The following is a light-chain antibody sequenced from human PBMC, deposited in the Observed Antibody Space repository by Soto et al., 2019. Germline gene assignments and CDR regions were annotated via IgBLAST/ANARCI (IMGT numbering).Light chain of an antibody. CDR2: GNT. Sequence: QSVLTQPPSVSGAPGQRVTISCTGSSSNIGAGYDVHWYQQLPRTAPKLLISGNTNRPSGVPDRFSGSKSDTSASLAITGLQAEDEADYYCQSYDTSLRADVFGTGTKVTVL. V-gene: IGLV1-40*01. J-gene: IGLJ1*01. CDR3: QSYDTSLRADV. CDR1: SSNIGAGYD.